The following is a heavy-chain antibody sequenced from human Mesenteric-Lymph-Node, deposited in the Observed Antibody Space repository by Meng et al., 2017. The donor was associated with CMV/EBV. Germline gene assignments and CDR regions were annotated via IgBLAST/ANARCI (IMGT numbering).Heavy chain of an antibody. CDR2: IIPIFGTA. CDR3: ARERGDYSNHNYYGMDV. CDR1: GGTFSNYA. V-gene: IGHV1-69*05. J-gene: IGHJ6*02. D-gene: IGHD4-11*01. Sequence: SVKVSCKASGGTFSNYAINWVRQAPGQGLEWMGGIIPIFGTANYAQKFQGRVTITTDESTSTAYMELSSLRSEDTAVYYCARERGDYSNHNYYGMDVWGQGTTVTVSS.